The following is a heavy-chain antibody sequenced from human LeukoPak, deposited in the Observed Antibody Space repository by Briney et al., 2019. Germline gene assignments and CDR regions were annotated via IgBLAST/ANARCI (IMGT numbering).Heavy chain of an antibody. D-gene: IGHD3-10*01. CDR2: INPKSGGT. Sequence: GASVKVSCKASGYTFTGYYMHWVRQAPGQGLEWMGGINPKSGGTNYAQKFQGRDTMTRDTSISTAYMEMSRLRSDDTAVYYCARDGGLTMVRGVLPGYWGQGTLVTVSS. V-gene: IGHV1-2*02. CDR3: ARDGGLTMVRGVLPGY. J-gene: IGHJ4*02. CDR1: GYTFTGYY.